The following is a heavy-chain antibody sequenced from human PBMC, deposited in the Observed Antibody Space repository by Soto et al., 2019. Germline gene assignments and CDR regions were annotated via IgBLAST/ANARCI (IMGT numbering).Heavy chain of an antibody. Sequence: ASVKVSCKASGYTFTSYAMHWVRQAPGQRLEWMGWINAGNGNTKYSQKFQGRVTITRDTSASTAYMELSSLRSEDTAVYYCARDKYRLLIAVAGYYLDYWGQGTMVTVYS. V-gene: IGHV1-3*01. CDR2: INAGNGNT. J-gene: IGHJ4*02. CDR3: ARDKYRLLIAVAGYYLDY. D-gene: IGHD6-19*01. CDR1: GYTFTSYA.